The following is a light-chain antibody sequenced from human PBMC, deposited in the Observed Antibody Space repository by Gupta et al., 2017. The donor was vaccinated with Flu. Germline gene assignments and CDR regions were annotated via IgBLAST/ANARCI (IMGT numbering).Light chain of an antibody. CDR2: DAS. Sequence: PATLSLSPGERATLSCRASQSVSSYLAWYQQKPGQAPRLLIYDASNRATGIPARFSGSGSGTDFTLTISSLEPEDFAVYYCQQRSNWPRTFGPGTKVDIK. CDR3: QQRSNWPRT. V-gene: IGKV3-11*01. J-gene: IGKJ3*01. CDR1: QSVSSY.